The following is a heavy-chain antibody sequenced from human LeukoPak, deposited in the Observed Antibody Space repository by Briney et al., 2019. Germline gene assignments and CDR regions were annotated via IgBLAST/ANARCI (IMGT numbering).Heavy chain of an antibody. Sequence: GASVKVSCKASGYTFTGYYMHWVRQAPGQGLEWMGRINPNSGGTNYAQKFQGRVTMTRDTSISTAYMELSRLRSDDTAVYYCARGICSGGSCYNWFDPWGQGTLVTVSS. D-gene: IGHD2-15*01. V-gene: IGHV1-2*06. CDR3: ARGICSGGSCYNWFDP. CDR2: INPNSGGT. CDR1: GYTFTGYY. J-gene: IGHJ5*02.